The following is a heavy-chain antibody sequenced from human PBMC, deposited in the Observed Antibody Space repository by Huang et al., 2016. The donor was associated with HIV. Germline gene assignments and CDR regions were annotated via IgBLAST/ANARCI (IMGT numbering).Heavy chain of an antibody. CDR2: VFNTGRT. Sequence: QVQLQESGPGLVKPSETLSLTCTVSGGSMRRQYWSWIRQPPGKGLQWVGTVFNTGRTNYKPSFQSRVTISLDTSRNQCSLTLNSVTPADTAVYFCAQEKSFGNWANNWFDPWGQGTLVAVSS. CDR3: AQEKSFGNWANNWFDP. CDR1: GGSMRRQY. J-gene: IGHJ5*02. D-gene: IGHD3-16*01. V-gene: IGHV4-59*11.